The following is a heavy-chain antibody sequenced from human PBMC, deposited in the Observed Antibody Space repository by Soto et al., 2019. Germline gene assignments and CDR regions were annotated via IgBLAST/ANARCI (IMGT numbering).Heavy chain of an antibody. CDR3: ARDKIAGLFDY. D-gene: IGHD2-21*01. J-gene: IGHJ4*02. CDR1: GGSFSGYY. CDR2: INHSGST. Sequence: QVQLQQWGAGLLKPSETLSLTCAVYGGSFSGYYWTWIRQPPGTGLEWIGEINHSGSTNYNPSLKSRVTISVDTSKNQFSRKLTSVTGADTAVYYCARDKIAGLFDYWGQGTLVTVSS. V-gene: IGHV4-34*01.